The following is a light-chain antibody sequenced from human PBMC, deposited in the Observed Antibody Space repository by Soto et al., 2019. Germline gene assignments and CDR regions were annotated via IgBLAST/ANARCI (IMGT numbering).Light chain of an antibody. CDR2: KDS. V-gene: IGLV3-25*03. J-gene: IGLJ3*02. Sequence: SYELTQPPSVSVSPGQTARITCSGDALPKQYAYWYQQKPGQAPVLVIYKDSERPSGIPERFSGSSSGTTVTLTISGVQAEHEADYYCQSADSSGTWVFGGGTQLTVL. CDR3: QSADSSGTWV. CDR1: ALPKQY.